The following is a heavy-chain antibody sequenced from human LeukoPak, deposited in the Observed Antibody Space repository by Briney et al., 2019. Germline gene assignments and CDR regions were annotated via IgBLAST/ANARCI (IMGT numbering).Heavy chain of an antibody. CDR1: GYTFTSYD. J-gene: IGHJ4*02. V-gene: IGHV1-8*01. D-gene: IGHD3-10*01. Sequence: ASVKVSCKASGYTFTSYDINWVRQATGQGLEWMGWMNPNSGNTGYAQKFQGRVTMTRNTSISTAYMELSSLRSEDTAVYYCARGSSDLWFRELLYHYWGQGTLVTVSS. CDR3: ARGSSDLWFRELLYHY. CDR2: MNPNSGNT.